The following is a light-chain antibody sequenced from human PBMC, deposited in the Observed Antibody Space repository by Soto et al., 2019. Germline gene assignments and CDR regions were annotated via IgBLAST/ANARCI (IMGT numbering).Light chain of an antibody. Sequence: QTVVTQEPSFSVSPGRTVTLTCGLNSGSVSANHYPSWYQQTPGQAPRTLIYNTNTRSSGVPDRFFGSILGNKAALTITGAQADDESDYYCVLYMGSGIWVFGGGTKLTVL. CDR3: VLYMGSGIWV. J-gene: IGLJ3*02. CDR2: NTN. CDR1: SGSVSANHY. V-gene: IGLV8-61*01.